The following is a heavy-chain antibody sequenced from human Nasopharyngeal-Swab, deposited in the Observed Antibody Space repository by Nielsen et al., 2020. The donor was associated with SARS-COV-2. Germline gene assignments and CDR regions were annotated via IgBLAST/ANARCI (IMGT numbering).Heavy chain of an antibody. J-gene: IGHJ5*01. Sequence: GSLRLSCAASGFTFSDYYMSWIRQAPGKGLEWIGEINHSGSTKSNPSLKSRVTISVDTSKNRFSLKLSSVTAADTAVYYCARGVPLYSSSWFGSWGQGTLVTVSS. V-gene: IGHV4-34*01. D-gene: IGHD6-13*01. CDR3: ARGVPLYSSSWFGS. CDR2: INHSGST. CDR1: GFTFSDYY.